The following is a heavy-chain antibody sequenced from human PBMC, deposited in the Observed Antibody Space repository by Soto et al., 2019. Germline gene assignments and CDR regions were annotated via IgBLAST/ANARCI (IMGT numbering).Heavy chain of an antibody. D-gene: IGHD6-19*01. CDR1: GFIFTSYA. J-gene: IGHJ4*02. CDR2: ISGSAGST. CDR3: AKANPSIGVADPLDY. V-gene: IGHV3-23*01. Sequence: EVQVLESGGGLVQPGGSLRLSCAASGFIFTSYAMSWVRQGPGKGLEWVSGISGSAGSTYYADSVKGRFSISRDNSKNTLYLEMNGLRVEDRAIYYCAKANPSIGVADPLDYWGQGTLVTVSS.